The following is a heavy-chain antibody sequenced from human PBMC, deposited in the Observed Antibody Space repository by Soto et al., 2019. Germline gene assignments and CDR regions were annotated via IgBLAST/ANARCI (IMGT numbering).Heavy chain of an antibody. J-gene: IGHJ4*02. V-gene: IGHV4-59*01. Sequence: SETLSLTCTVSGGSISSYYWSWVRQPPGKGLEWIGYIYYSGSTNYNPSLKSRVTISVDTSKTQFSLKLSSVTAADTAVYYCASWWELLGYSDYWGQGTLVTVSS. D-gene: IGHD1-26*01. CDR1: GGSISSYY. CDR3: ASWWELLGYSDY. CDR2: IYYSGST.